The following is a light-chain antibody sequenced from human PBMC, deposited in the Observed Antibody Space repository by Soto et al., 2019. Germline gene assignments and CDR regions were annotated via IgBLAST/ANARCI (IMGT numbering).Light chain of an antibody. CDR3: QQYGGSPWT. V-gene: IGKV3-20*01. J-gene: IGKJ1*01. CDR2: GAS. Sequence: EIVLTQSPGTLFLSPGERATLSCRASQSVSNNYLAWYQQKPGQAPRLLIYGASSRATGIPDRFSGSGSGTDFALTISRLEPEDFAVYHCQQYGGSPWTFGQGTKVEIK. CDR1: QSVSNNY.